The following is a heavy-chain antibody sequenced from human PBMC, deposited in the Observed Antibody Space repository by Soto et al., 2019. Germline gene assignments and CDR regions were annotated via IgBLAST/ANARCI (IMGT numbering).Heavy chain of an antibody. CDR3: ARDPGVMMELQSDYFDY. D-gene: IGHD1-7*01. CDR1: GDSVSSNSAA. CDR2: TYYRSKWYN. Sequence: SQTLSLTCAISGDSVSSNSAAWNWIRQSPSRGLEWLGRTYYRSKWYNDYAVSVKSRITINPDTSKNQFSLQLNSVTPEDTAVYYCARDPGVMMELQSDYFDYWGQGXLVTVSS. J-gene: IGHJ4*02. V-gene: IGHV6-1*01.